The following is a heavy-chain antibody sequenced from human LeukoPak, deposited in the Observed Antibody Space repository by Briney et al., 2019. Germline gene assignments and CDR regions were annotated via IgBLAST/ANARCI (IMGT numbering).Heavy chain of an antibody. V-gene: IGHV3-23*01. D-gene: IGHD5-18*01. Sequence: GGSLRLSCAASGFTFSSYVMSWVRQAPGKGLEWVSAISGDGITTYYTDSVKGRFTISRDNSENTLYLQMNSLRAEDTAVYYCARMVTGFPNWFDPWGQGTLVTVSS. J-gene: IGHJ5*02. CDR1: GFTFSSYV. CDR2: ISGDGITT. CDR3: ARMVTGFPNWFDP.